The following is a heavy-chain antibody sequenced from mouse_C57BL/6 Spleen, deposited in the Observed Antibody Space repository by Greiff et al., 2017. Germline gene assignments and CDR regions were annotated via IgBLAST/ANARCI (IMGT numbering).Heavy chain of an antibody. CDR2: IDPSDSYT. CDR3: AIGDYYGSRPLYAMDY. V-gene: IGHV1-69*01. Sequence: QVQLQQPGAELVMPGASVKLSCKASGYTFTSYWMHWVKQRPGQGLEWIGEIDPSDSYTNYNQKFKGKSTLTVDKSSSTAYMQLSSLTSEESAVYYCAIGDYYGSRPLYAMDYWGQGTSVTVSS. CDR1: GYTFTSYW. J-gene: IGHJ4*01. D-gene: IGHD1-1*01.